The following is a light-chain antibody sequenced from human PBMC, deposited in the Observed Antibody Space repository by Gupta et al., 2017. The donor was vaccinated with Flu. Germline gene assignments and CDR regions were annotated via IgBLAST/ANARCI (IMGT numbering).Light chain of an antibody. CDR3: QQYDGLPPT. V-gene: IGKV1-33*01. CDR1: QDIRYY. CDR2: DAS. Sequence: GDRVNITCQASQDIRYYLNWYQQRPGRAPKLLIYDASNLETGVPSRFTGGGSGTDFSLTITSLQPEDIATYYCQQYDGLPPTFGQGTRLEVK. J-gene: IGKJ5*01.